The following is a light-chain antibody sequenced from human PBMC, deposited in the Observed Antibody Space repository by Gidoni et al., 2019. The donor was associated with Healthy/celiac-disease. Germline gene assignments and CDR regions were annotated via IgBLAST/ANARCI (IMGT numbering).Light chain of an antibody. J-gene: IGKJ5*01. CDR3: QQYGSSLPIT. CDR2: GAS. V-gene: IGKV3-20*01. Sequence: IVFTHSPATLSLSPAERATLSCRPSQSVSSSYLAWYQQKPGQAPRLLIYGASSRATGIPDRFSGSGSGTDFTLTISRLESEDFAVYYCQQYGSSLPITFGQGTRLEIK. CDR1: QSVSSSY.